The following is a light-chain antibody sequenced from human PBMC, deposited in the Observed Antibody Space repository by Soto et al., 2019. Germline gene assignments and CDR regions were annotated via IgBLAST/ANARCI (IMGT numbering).Light chain of an antibody. Sequence: DIQMTHSPSFLSASVGDRVTITCRASQRIDNFLNWYQQKPGKAPKLLIYGASSLQSGVPSRFSGSGSGTDFTLTITSLQPEDSATYHCQQRYKTSLSSFGQGTKVDIK. J-gene: IGKJ2*01. CDR2: GAS. CDR1: QRIDNF. CDR3: QQRYKTSLSS. V-gene: IGKV1-39*01.